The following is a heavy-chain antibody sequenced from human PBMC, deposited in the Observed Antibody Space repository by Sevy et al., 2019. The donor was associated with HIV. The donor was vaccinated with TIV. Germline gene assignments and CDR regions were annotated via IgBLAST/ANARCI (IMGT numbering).Heavy chain of an antibody. CDR2: LKSDVYGGTV. J-gene: IGHJ4*02. D-gene: IGHD6-13*01. V-gene: IGHV3-49*04. Sequence: GGSLRLSCTASGFTFGDYCMSWVRQAPGKGLESVAFLKSDVYGGTVDHAASVRVRFVISRDDSKTIAYLQMNDLKTEDTCVYYCTRWKAAQSIFDYWGQGALVTVSS. CDR1: GFTFGDYC. CDR3: TRWKAAQSIFDY.